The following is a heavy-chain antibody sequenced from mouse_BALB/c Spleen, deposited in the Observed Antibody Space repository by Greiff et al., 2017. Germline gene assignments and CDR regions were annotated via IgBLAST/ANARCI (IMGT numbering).Heavy chain of an antibody. CDR3: ARGITTARFAY. CDR2: INPYNDGT. Sequence: VQLQQSGPELVKPGASVKMSCKASGYTFTSYVMHWVKQKPGQGLEWIGYINPYNDGTKYNEKFKGKSTLTSDKSSSTAYMELSSLTSEDSAVYYCARGITTARFAYWGQGTLVTVSA. V-gene: IGHV1-14*01. J-gene: IGHJ3*01. D-gene: IGHD1-2*01. CDR1: GYTFTSYV.